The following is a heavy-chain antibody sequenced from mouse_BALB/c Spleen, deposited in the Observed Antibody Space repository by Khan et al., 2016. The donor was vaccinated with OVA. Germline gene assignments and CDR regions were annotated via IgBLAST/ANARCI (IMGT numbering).Heavy chain of an antibody. Sequence: VQLKQSGPGLVKPSQSLSLSCTVTGYSITSDYSCYWIQQPPGNILEWMGFISYSGSTNYNPYLKSRISITRDTSKNPFFLQLNSVTTEDTATYYGARTATMKYWGQGTTVTVSS. CDR2: ISYSGST. V-gene: IGHV3-1*02. D-gene: IGHD1-2*01. CDR3: ARTATMKY. J-gene: IGHJ2*01. CDR1: GYSITSDYS.